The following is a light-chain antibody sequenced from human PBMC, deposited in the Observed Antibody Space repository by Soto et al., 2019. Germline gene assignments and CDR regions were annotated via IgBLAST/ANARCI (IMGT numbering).Light chain of an antibody. CDR3: QQRGNWPLT. CDR1: QSINNY. J-gene: IGKJ5*01. Sequence: EIVLAQSPVTLSLSPGERATLSCRASQSINNYLAWYQQKPGQAPRLLISDASKRATGTPARFRGSGSGTDFTLTISSLEPEDFAVYYCQQRGNWPLTFGQGTRLEIK. CDR2: DAS. V-gene: IGKV3-11*01.